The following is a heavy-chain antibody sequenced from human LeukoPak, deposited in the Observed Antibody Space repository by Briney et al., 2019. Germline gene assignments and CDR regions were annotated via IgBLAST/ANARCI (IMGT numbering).Heavy chain of an antibody. CDR1: GFSFSNYD. CDR2: IWYDGSNK. J-gene: IGHJ2*01. V-gene: IGHV3-33*01. CDR3: ARGYWYFDL. Sequence: PGGSLRLSCAASGFSFSNYDMHWVRQAPGKGLEWVAIIWYDGSNKYYGDSVKGPFTISRDNAQNSLYLQMNSLRAEDTAIYYCARGYWYFDLWGRGTLVTVSS.